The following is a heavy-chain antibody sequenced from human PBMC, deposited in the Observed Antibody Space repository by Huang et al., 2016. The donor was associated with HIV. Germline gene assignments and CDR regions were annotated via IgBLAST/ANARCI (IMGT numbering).Heavy chain of an antibody. CDR2: IFPGNSKP. V-gene: IGHV5-51*03. D-gene: IGHD5-18*01. CDR1: GFSFTSYW. Sequence: EVQLVQSGVEVKKPGESLKISCKGSGFSFTSYWIGWVRQMPGKGLEWIGSIFPGNSKPFYSPAFQGQVTISADKYTRTAYLQWSSLKASDSAIYYCAIHDSNDFTFDDWGQGTLVAVSS. CDR3: AIHDSNDFTFDD. J-gene: IGHJ4*02.